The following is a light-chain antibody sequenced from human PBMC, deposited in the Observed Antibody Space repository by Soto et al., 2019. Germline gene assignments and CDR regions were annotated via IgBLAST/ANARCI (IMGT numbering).Light chain of an antibody. Sequence: DIQMTQSPSSLSASVGDSFTITCRASQSIASYVNWYQQKQGKXXKXXILGAVILQSGVPSRFSGSGSGTDFTITISSLQPEDFETYYCQRDYNNIRTFGQGTKVDIK. CDR1: QSIASY. CDR2: GAV. V-gene: IGKV1-39*01. J-gene: IGKJ1*01. CDR3: QRDYNNIRT.